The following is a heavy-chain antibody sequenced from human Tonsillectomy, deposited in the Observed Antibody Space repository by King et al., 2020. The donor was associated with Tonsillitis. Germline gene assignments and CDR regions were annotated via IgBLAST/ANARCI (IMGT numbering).Heavy chain of an antibody. CDR2: IYHNGNT. CDR1: GSSITSGYY. Sequence: QLQESGPGLVKPSETLSLSCAVSGSSITSGYYWGWIRQPPGRGLEWIGSIYHNGNTYYNPSLKSRVTVLIDKSKNQFSLKLSFVTDADTAVYYCASLYDGSGSFYFDYWGQGLLVTVSS. J-gene: IGHJ4*02. CDR3: ASLYDGSGSFYFDY. D-gene: IGHD3-10*01. V-gene: IGHV4-38-2*01.